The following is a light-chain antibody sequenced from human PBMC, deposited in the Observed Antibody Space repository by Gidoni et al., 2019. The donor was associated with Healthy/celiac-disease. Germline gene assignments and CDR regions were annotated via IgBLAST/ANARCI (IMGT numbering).Light chain of an antibody. CDR3: QQYDNLTPSST. CDR2: DAS. Sequence: IQMTQSPSSLSASVGDRVTITCQASQDISNYLNLYQQKPGKAPKLLIYDASNLETGVPSRLSGSGSGTDITFTISSLQPEDIATYYCQQYDNLTPSSTFGQGTRLEIK. V-gene: IGKV1-33*01. J-gene: IGKJ5*01. CDR1: QDISNY.